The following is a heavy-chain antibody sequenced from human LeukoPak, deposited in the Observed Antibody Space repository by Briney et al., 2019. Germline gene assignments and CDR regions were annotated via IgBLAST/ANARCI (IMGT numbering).Heavy chain of an antibody. CDR3: GSRRTAMFGVIKGPIDY. J-gene: IGHJ4*02. CDR2: INHSGSP. Sequence: SETLSLTCAVYGGSFSDYYWTWIRQPPGRGLEWIGEINHSGSPNNNPSLKNRVSISFDTSKNQFSLKLTSVTAADTAVYYCGSRRTAMFGVIKGPIDYWGQGTLVTVSS. CDR1: GGSFSDYY. D-gene: IGHD3-3*01. V-gene: IGHV4-34*01.